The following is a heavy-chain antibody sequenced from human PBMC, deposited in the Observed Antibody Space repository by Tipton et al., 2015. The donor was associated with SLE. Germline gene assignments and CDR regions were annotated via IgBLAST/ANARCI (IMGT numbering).Heavy chain of an antibody. CDR1: GFTFSTYS. V-gene: IGHV3-21*04. CDR3: AKSPGGSGSQRDV. CDR2: ISSGSSYI. D-gene: IGHD3-10*01. J-gene: IGHJ6*04. Sequence: SLRLSCAASGFTFSTYSMNWVRLAPGKGLEWVSSISSGSSYIYYADSVKGRFTISRDNAKNSLYLQMNSLRAEDTAVYYCAKSPGGSGSQRDVWGKGTTVTVSS.